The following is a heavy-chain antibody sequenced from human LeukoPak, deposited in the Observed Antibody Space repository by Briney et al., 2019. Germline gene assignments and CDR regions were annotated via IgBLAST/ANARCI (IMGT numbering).Heavy chain of an antibody. D-gene: IGHD1-14*01. CDR3: ARGTKSPRTTVLTSFWYFDL. CDR1: GDSITSGPHY. CDR2: VQATGSL. Sequence: SQTLSLTCTVSGDSITSGPHYWNWIRQSAEKGLEWIGRVQATGSLDYNPSLKSRVTISMDTSTNRFSLMMTSLTTTDTAVYYCARGTKSPRTTVLTSFWYFDLWGRGTLVTVSS. J-gene: IGHJ2*01. V-gene: IGHV4-61*02.